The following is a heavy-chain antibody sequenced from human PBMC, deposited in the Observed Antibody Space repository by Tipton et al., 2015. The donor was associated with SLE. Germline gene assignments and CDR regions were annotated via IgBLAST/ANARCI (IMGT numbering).Heavy chain of an antibody. V-gene: IGHV4-39*01. CDR1: GGSISSRSYD. D-gene: IGHD3-22*01. CDR2: IYDTGNT. J-gene: IGHJ4*02. Sequence: TLYLTCTVSGGSISSRSYDWGWIRQPPGKGLEWIGCIYDTGNTYYNRSLKSRVTISEDTSRNQFSLKLTSVTAADTAVYYCVGWGSCGYYYGFDYWGQGTLVTVSS. CDR3: VGWGSCGYYYGFDY.